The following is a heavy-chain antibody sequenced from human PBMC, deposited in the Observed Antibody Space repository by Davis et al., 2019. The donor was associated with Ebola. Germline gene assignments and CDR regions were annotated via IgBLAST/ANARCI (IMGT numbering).Heavy chain of an antibody. J-gene: IGHJ6*02. CDR1: GYTFINYW. D-gene: IGHD7-27*01. V-gene: IGHV5-10-1*01. CDR3: ARLSWGAYYYGMDV. Sequence: KVSCKGSGYTFINYWIAWVRQMPGKGLEWMGRIDPSDSYTNYSPSFQGHVTISADKSISTAYLQWSSLKASDTAMYYCARLSWGAYYYGMDVWGQGTTVTVSS. CDR2: IDPSDSYT.